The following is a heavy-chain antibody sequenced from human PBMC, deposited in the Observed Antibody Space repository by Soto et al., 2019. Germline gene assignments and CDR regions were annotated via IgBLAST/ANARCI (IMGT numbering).Heavy chain of an antibody. J-gene: IGHJ6*02. D-gene: IGHD2-21*02. CDR2: INHSGTI. V-gene: IGHV4-34*01. Sequence: SETLSLTCAVSGGSCSGFYWTWIRQPPGEGLEWIGEINHSGTINFNPSLRSRLTISLDSSKKHFSLKLTSLTAADAAVYYCARADRTLVTSYGLDVWGQGTTVTVSS. CDR1: GGSCSGFY. CDR3: ARADRTLVTSYGLDV.